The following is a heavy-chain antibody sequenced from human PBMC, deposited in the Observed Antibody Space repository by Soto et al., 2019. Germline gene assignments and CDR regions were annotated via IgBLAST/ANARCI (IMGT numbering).Heavy chain of an antibody. J-gene: IGHJ4*02. V-gene: IGHV1-18*01. D-gene: IGHD1-7*01. Sequence: GSSVKVSCKASGYTFTSYGISWVRQAPGQGLEWMGWISAYNGNTNYAQKLQGRVTMTTDTSTSTAYMELRSLRSDDTAVYYCARESYKGCWNCAYFDYWGQGTLVTVSS. CDR2: ISAYNGNT. CDR3: ARESYKGCWNCAYFDY. CDR1: GYTFTSYG.